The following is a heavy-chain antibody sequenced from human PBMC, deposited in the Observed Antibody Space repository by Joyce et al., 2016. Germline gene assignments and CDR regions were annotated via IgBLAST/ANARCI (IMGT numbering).Heavy chain of an antibody. CDR2: ISYNGST. J-gene: IGHJ4*02. Sequence: QVQLQESGPGLVKPSQTLSLTCTVSGGSMNSAGYYWNWIRQHPGKGLEWISYISYNGSTYYNPSLKSRVAISRDTSKYQFSLKLSSVTAADTTVYCCARLQWLDPYYFDYWGQGTLVTVSS. CDR3: ARLQWLDPYYFDY. V-gene: IGHV4-31*03. CDR1: GGSMNSAGYY. D-gene: IGHD6-19*01.